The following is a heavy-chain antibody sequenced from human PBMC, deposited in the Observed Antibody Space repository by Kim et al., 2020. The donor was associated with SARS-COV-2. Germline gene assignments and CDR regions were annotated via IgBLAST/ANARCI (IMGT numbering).Heavy chain of an antibody. D-gene: IGHD1-26*01. CDR2: IWYDGSNK. CDR1: GFTFSSYG. Sequence: GGSLRLSCAASGFTFSSYGMHWVRQAPGKGLEWVAVIWYDGSNKYYADSVKGRFTISRDNSKNTLYLQVNSLRAEDTAVYYCARAHRGSYHDYWGQGTLVTVSS. CDR3: ARAHRGSYHDY. V-gene: IGHV3-33*01. J-gene: IGHJ4*02.